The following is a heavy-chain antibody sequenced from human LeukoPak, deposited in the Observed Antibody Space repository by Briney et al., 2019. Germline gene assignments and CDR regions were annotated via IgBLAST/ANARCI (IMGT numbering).Heavy chain of an antibody. CDR2: INPNSGGI. Sequence: ASVKVSCKASGYTFTDHYMHWLRQAPGQGLEWMGWINPNSGGINYAQKFQGRVTMTRDTSISTAYMELSRRRSDDTAVYYCARGLYDSSDYWGQGTLVTVSS. J-gene: IGHJ4*02. D-gene: IGHD3-22*01. CDR3: ARGLYDSSDY. CDR1: GYTFTDHY. V-gene: IGHV1-2*02.